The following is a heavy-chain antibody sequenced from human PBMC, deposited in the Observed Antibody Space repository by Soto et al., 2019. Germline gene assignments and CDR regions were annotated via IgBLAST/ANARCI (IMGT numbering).Heavy chain of an antibody. CDR1: GGTFSSYA. CDR2: LIPIFGTA. V-gene: IGHV1-69*06. J-gene: IGHJ6*02. D-gene: IGHD4-4*01. CDR3: ARGTGSNYDYYYGMDV. Sequence: QVQLVQSGAEVKKPWSSVKVSCKASGGTFSSYAISWVRQAPGQGLEWMGGLIPIFGTANYAQKFQGRVTITADKSTSTAYMELSSLRSEDTAVYYCARGTGSNYDYYYGMDVWGQGTTVTVSS.